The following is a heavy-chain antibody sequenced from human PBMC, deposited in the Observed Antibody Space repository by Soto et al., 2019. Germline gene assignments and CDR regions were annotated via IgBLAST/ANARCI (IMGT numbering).Heavy chain of an antibody. J-gene: IGHJ5*02. D-gene: IGHD3-9*01. Sequence: GGSLRLSCAASGFTFSSYWMHWVRQAPGKGLVWVSRINSDGSSTSYADSVKGRFTISRDNAKNTLYLQMNSLRAEDTAVYYCARDTRVLRYFHWRNASPLWFYPWGHGT. CDR1: GFTFSSYW. CDR3: ARDTRVLRYFHWRNASPLWFYP. CDR2: INSDGSST. V-gene: IGHV3-74*01.